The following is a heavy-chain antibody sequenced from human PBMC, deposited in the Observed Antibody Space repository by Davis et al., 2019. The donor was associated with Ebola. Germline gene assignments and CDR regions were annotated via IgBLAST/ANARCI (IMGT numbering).Heavy chain of an antibody. V-gene: IGHV3-74*01. J-gene: IGHJ6*02. Sequence: GESLKISCAASGFTFSNYWMHWVRQAPGKGLVWVSRINTDESSTNYADSVQGRFTISRDNAKNTLYLQMNSLRTEDTAVYYCTRGGAWGASNGMDVWGQGTTVTVSS. CDR1: GFTFSNYW. CDR3: TRGGAWGASNGMDV. CDR2: INTDESST. D-gene: IGHD3-16*01.